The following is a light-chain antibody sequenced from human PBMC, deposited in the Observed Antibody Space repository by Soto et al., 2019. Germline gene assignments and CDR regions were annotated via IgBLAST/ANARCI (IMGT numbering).Light chain of an antibody. CDR2: GAS. Sequence: EIVVTQSPCTLSLSPGERATLSCRASQSVSSNLAWYQQKPGQAPRLLIYGASTRATGIPARFSGSGSGTEFTLTISSLQSEDFAVYYCQQYNNWPSITFGQGTRLEIK. CDR1: QSVSSN. J-gene: IGKJ5*01. V-gene: IGKV3-15*01. CDR3: QQYNNWPSIT.